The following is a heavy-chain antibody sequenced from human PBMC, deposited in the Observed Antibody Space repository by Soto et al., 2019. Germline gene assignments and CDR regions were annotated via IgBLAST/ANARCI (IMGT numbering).Heavy chain of an antibody. CDR3: ARLGSGGRSPYGMDV. J-gene: IGHJ6*02. Sequence: QLQLQESGPGLVKPSETLSLTCTVSGGSISSSSYYWGWIRQPPGKGLEWIGSIYYSGSTYYNPSLKSRVTISVDTSKNQFSLNLSSVTAADTAVYYCARLGSGGRSPYGMDVWGQGTTVTVSS. V-gene: IGHV4-39*01. CDR2: IYYSGST. CDR1: GGSISSSSYY. D-gene: IGHD3-3*01.